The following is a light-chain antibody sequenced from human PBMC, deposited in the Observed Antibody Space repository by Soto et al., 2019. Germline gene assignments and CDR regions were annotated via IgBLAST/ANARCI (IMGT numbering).Light chain of an antibody. V-gene: IGLV2-14*01. Sequence: QSVLTQPASVSGSPGQSITISCTGTINDIGAYNYASWYQQHPGKAPKLMIYEVSKRPAGVSNRFSGSQSANTASLTISGLQAEDEADYYCTAYTTKGAWVFGGGTKLTVL. J-gene: IGLJ3*02. CDR1: INDIGAYNY. CDR3: TAYTTKGAWV. CDR2: EVS.